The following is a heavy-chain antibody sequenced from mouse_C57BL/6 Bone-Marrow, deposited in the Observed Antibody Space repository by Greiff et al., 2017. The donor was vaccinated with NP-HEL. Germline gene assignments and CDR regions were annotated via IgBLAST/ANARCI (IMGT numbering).Heavy chain of an antibody. CDR3: ARRVGMYWYFDV. Sequence: EVQVVESGGGLVQPGGSLKLSCAASGFTFSDYYMYWVRQTPEKRLEWVAYISNGGGSTYYPDTVKGRFTISRDNASNTLYLQMSRLKSEDTAMYYCARRVGMYWYFDVWGTGTTVTVSS. J-gene: IGHJ1*03. V-gene: IGHV5-12*01. CDR2: ISNGGGST. CDR1: GFTFSDYY. D-gene: IGHD1-3*01.